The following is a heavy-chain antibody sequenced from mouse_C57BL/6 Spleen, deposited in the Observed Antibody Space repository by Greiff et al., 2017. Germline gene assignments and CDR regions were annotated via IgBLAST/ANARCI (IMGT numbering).Heavy chain of an antibody. V-gene: IGHV2-5*01. Sequence: QVHVKQSGPGLVQPSQSLSITCTVSGFSLTSYGVHWVRQSPGKGLEWLGVLWRGGSTDYNAAFMSRLSFTKDNSKSQVFFKMNSLQADDTAIYYCAKKPGSSYWYFDVWGTGTTVTVSS. J-gene: IGHJ1*03. CDR2: LWRGGST. CDR3: AKKPGSSYWYFDV. CDR1: GFSLTSYG. D-gene: IGHD1-1*01.